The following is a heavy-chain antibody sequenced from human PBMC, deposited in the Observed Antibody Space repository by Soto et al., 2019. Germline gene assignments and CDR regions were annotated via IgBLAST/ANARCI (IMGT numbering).Heavy chain of an antibody. D-gene: IGHD3-22*01. CDR3: ASGHFDSPGYSNALDC. J-gene: IGHJ4*02. CDR2: IHYNGRT. Sequence: QVQLQESGPRLAKPSETLSLTCSVSGASVTDYYWTWIRLTPKRELQWIGFIHYNGRTDSSPSLKIRVTISLDTSKNHVSLILNSVNVADSAIYYFASGHFDSPGYSNALDCWGQGTLVTVSS. V-gene: IGHV4-59*02. CDR1: GASVTDYY.